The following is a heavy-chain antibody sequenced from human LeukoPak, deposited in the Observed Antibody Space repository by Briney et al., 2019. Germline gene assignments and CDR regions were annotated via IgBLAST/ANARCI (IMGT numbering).Heavy chain of an antibody. CDR1: GFTFSNYA. V-gene: IGHV3-23*01. D-gene: IGHD2-2*01. J-gene: IGHJ4*02. CDR3: AKGVVVAPDVTPFDY. Sequence: PGGSLRLSCAASGFTFSNYAMSWVRQAPGKGLEWGSAISGSGDNTYYADSVKGRFTVYRDNSKNTLYVQMKSLRAEDTAVYYCAKGVVVAPDVTPFDYWGQGTLVTVSS. CDR2: ISGSGDNT.